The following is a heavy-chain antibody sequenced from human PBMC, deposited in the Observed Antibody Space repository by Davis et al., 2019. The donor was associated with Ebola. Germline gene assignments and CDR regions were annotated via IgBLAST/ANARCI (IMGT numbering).Heavy chain of an antibody. Sequence: GESLKISCAASGFTFSSYGMHWVRQAPGKGLEWVSAISGSGGSTYYADSVKGRFTISRDNSKNTLYLQMNSLRAEDTAVYYCAKDATTGYSYGFSYYYYYGMDVWGQGTTVTVSS. CDR2: ISGSGGST. J-gene: IGHJ6*02. D-gene: IGHD5-18*01. CDR1: GFTFSSYG. V-gene: IGHV3-23*01. CDR3: AKDATTGYSYGFSYYYYYGMDV.